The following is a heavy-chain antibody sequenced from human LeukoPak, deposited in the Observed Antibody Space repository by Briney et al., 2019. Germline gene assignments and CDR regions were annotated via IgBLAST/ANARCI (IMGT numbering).Heavy chain of an antibody. D-gene: IGHD3-3*01. V-gene: IGHV3-48*01. CDR2: ISSSSSTI. J-gene: IGHJ6*02. Sequence: GGSLRLSCAASGFTLSSYSMNWVRQAPGKGLEWVSYISSSSSTIYYADSVKGRFTISRDNAKNSLYLQMNSLRAEDTAVYYCAREPTLRFLEWFGMDVWGQGTTVTVSS. CDR3: AREPTLRFLEWFGMDV. CDR1: GFTLSSYS.